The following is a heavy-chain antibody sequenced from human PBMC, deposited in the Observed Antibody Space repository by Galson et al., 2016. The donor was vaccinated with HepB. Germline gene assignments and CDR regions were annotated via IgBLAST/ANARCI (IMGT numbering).Heavy chain of an antibody. CDR3: ARERSFDWLSPHPMDV. CDR2: IKQDGNER. D-gene: IGHD3-9*01. V-gene: IGHV3-7*04. CDR1: GFTFGSYW. Sequence: SLRLSCAASGFTFGSYWMSWVRQAPGKGLEWVANIKQDGNERYYVKSVKGRFTISRDNAKNSLDLQMNSLRAEDTAVYYCARERSFDWLSPHPMDVWGRGTTVTVSS. J-gene: IGHJ6*02.